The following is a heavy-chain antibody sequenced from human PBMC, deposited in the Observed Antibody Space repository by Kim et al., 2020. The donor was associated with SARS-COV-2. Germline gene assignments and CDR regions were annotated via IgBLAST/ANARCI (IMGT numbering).Heavy chain of an antibody. CDR1: GGSISSYY. J-gene: IGHJ4*02. CDR2: IYYSGST. V-gene: IGHV4-59*13. Sequence: SETLSLTCTVSGGSISSYYLSWIRQPPGKGLEWIGYIYYSGSTNYNPSLKSRVTISVDTSKNQFPLKPSSVTAADTAAYYCAREGTYGDSSGNFYYLGQG. D-gene: IGHD4-17*01. CDR3: AREGTYGDSSGNFYY.